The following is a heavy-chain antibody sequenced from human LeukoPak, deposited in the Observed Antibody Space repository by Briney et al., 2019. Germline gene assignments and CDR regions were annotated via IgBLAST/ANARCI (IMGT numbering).Heavy chain of an antibody. D-gene: IGHD3-16*02. V-gene: IGHV4-38-2*01. CDR3: ARRNDYVWGSYRPNYFFDY. J-gene: IGHJ4*02. CDR2: IYHSGST. Sequence: SETLSLTCAVSGYSISSGYYWGWIRQPPGKGLEWIGRIYHSGSTYYNPSLKSRVTISVDTSKNQFSLKLSSVTAADTAVYYCARRNDYVWGSYRPNYFFDYWGQGTLVTVSS. CDR1: GYSISSGYY.